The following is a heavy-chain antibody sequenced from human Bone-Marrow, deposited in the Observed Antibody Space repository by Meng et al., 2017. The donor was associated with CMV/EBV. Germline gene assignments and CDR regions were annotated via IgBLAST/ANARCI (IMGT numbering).Heavy chain of an antibody. V-gene: IGHV3-33*06. Sequence: CVESGFTFRRFGMHWVRQAPGKGLEWVGIIWHDGSKKYYVDSVKGRFTISRDNSNNTLLLQMDSLRVEDTAVYYCAKSDSSGFAPDYWGQGTLVTVSS. J-gene: IGHJ4*02. CDR1: GFTFRRFG. D-gene: IGHD3-22*01. CDR2: IWHDGSKK. CDR3: AKSDSSGFAPDY.